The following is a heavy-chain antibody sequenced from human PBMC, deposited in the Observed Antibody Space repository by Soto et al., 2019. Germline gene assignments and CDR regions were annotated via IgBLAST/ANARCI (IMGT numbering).Heavy chain of an antibody. V-gene: IGHV4-31*03. CDR3: ARGLVVKFLEWSTCFDS. J-gene: IGHJ5*01. Sequence: SETLSLTCTVSGGSISSGAYFWGWIRQHPGKGLEWIGHIYYTGSAHYNSSLKSRVIISVDTFKNQFSLRLSSVTAADTAVYFCARGLVVKFLEWSTCFDSWGQGHLVTVSS. CDR1: GGSISSGAYF. D-gene: IGHD3-3*01. CDR2: IYYTGSA.